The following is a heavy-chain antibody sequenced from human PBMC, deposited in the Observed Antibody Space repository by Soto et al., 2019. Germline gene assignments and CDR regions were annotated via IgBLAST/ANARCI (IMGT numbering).Heavy chain of an antibody. V-gene: IGHV4-31*03. CDR2: IYYSGST. J-gene: IGHJ3*02. Sequence: TLSLTCTVSGGSISSGGYYWSWIRQHPGKGLEWIGYIYYSGSTYYNPSLKSRVTISVDTSKNQFSLKLSSVTAADTAVYYCASSRGASFSAFDIWGQGTMVTVS. D-gene: IGHD6-6*01. CDR3: ASSRGASFSAFDI. CDR1: GGSISSGGYY.